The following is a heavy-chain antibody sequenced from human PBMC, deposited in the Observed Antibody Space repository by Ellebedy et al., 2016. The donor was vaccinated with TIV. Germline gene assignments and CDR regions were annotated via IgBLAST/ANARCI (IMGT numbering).Heavy chain of an antibody. J-gene: IGHJ3*02. V-gene: IGHV3-7*01. CDR3: ASTESDI. CDR1: GFTFSSPW. Sequence: GESLKISCAASGFTFSSPWMSWVRQAPGKGLEWVANINEDGAEIYYVDSVKGRFTVSRDNAKNSLYLQMNSLRAEDTAAYYCASTESDIWGQGTMVTVSP. CDR2: INEDGAEI. D-gene: IGHD4-11*01.